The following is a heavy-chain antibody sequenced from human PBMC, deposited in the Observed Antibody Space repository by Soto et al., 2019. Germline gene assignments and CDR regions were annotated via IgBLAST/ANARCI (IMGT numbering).Heavy chain of an antibody. J-gene: IGHJ5*02. CDR3: ASQIAVAGST. D-gene: IGHD6-19*01. CDR2: IYYSGST. V-gene: IGHV4-39*01. CDR1: GGSISSSSYY. Sequence: SETLSLTCTVSGGSISSSSYYWGWIRQPPGKGLEWIGSIYYSGSTHYNPSLKSRVTISVDTSKNQFSLKLSSVTAADTAVYYCASQIAVAGSTWGQGTLVTVSS.